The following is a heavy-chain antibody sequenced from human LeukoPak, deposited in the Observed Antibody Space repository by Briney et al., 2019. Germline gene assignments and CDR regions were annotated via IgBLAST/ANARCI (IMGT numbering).Heavy chain of an antibody. CDR1: GFTVSSNY. CDR2: IYGGGNT. V-gene: IGHV3-53*01. CDR3: TTWLGSNGRYSDY. J-gene: IGHJ4*02. Sequence: GGSLRLSCAASGFTVSSNYMSWVRQAPGKGLEWVSVIYGGGNTYYVDSVKGRFTISRDNSKNTVYLQMNSLRAEDTAVYVCTTWLGSNGRYSDYWGQGTLVTVSS. D-gene: IGHD6-19*01.